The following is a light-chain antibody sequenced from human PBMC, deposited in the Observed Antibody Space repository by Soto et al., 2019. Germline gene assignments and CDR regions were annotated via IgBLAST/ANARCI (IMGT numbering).Light chain of an antibody. V-gene: IGKV1-5*01. Sequence: DIQMTQSPSTLSASIGDRVTITCRASQSISKWLAWHQQKPGKAPRLLIYDASSLQSGVPPRFSGSGSGAEFTLTIRSLQPDDIATYYCKQYSSYSAWTFGEGTKVEIK. J-gene: IGKJ1*01. CDR3: KQYSSYSAWT. CDR2: DAS. CDR1: QSISKW.